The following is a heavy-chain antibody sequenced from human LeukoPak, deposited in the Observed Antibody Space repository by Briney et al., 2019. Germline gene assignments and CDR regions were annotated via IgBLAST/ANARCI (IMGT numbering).Heavy chain of an antibody. CDR3: TTFEASYDSSGYPHYFDY. CDR1: GFTFSNAW. D-gene: IGHD3-22*01. CDR2: IRSRADGETT. V-gene: IGHV3-15*01. J-gene: IGHJ4*02. Sequence: PGGSLRLSCAASGFTFSNAWMSWVRQAPGKGLEWVCHIRSRADGETTDYAAPVKGRFTISSDDSKNTLYLQMNSLKTEDTAVYYCTTFEASYDSSGYPHYFDYWGQGTLVTVSS.